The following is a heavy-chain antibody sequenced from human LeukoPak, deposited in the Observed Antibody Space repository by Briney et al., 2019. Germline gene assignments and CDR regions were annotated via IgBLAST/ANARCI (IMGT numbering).Heavy chain of an antibody. D-gene: IGHD3-22*01. J-gene: IGHJ4*02. V-gene: IGHV4-34*01. Sequence: PSETLSLTCAVYGGSFSGYYWSWIRHPPGKGLEWIGEINHSGSTNYNPSLKSRVTISVDTSKNQFSLKLSSVTAADTAVYYCARDLYYYDSSGGQGYWGQGTLVTVSS. CDR1: GGSFSGYY. CDR2: INHSGST. CDR3: ARDLYYYDSSGGQGY.